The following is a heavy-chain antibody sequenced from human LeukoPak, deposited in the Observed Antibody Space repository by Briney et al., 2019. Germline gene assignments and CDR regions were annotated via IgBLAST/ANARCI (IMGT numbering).Heavy chain of an antibody. D-gene: IGHD1-26*01. J-gene: IGHJ4*02. V-gene: IGHV1-46*01. CDR3: AMGVGKYYFDY. CDR2: INPSGGST. CDR1: GYTFTSYY. Sequence: GASVKVSCKASGYTFTSYYMHWVRQAPGQGLEWMGIINPSGGSTSYAQEFQGRVTMTRDMSTSTVYMELSSLRSEDTAVYYCAMGVGKYYFDYWGQGTLVTVSS.